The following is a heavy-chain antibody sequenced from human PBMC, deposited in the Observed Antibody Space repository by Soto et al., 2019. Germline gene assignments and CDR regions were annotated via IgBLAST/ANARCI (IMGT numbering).Heavy chain of an antibody. CDR1: VSPYLGYS. CDR3: ARGGPVIRLDLGLRPHNYYYLDV. D-gene: IGHD5-12*01. CDR2: ISSSSSTI. Sequence: AGSLRQTVSAAVSPYLGYSMNWIHPAPGKGLEWVSYISSSSSTIYYADSVKGRFTISRDNAKNSLYLQMNSLRAEDTAVYYCARGGPVIRLDLGLRPHNYYYLDVRGKGTTVTVSS. J-gene: IGHJ6*03. V-gene: IGHV3-48*01.